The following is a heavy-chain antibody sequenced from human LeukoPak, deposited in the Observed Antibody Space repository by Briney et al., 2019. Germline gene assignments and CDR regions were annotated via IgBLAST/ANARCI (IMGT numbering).Heavy chain of an antibody. CDR2: ISSSSSYI. CDR3: ARDSTGGDAFDI. J-gene: IGHJ3*02. V-gene: IGHV3-21*04. CDR1: GFTFSSYS. D-gene: IGHD7-27*01. Sequence: GGSLRLSCAASGFTFSSYSMNWVRQAPGKGLEWVSSISSSSSYIYYADSVKGRFTISRDNAKNSLYLQMNSLRAEDTAVYYCARDSTGGDAFDIWGQGTMVTVSS.